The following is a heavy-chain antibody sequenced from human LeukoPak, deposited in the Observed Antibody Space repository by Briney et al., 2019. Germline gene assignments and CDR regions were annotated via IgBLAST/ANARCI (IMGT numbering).Heavy chain of an antibody. J-gene: IGHJ5*02. CDR2: IRSDGSNK. CDR1: GFSFSSYG. CDR3: AGRHIKIFGVVIRSRRHWFDP. V-gene: IGHV3-30*02. Sequence: GGSLRLSCAGSGFSFSSYGMHWVRQAPGKGLEWMAFIRSDGSNKYYADSVKGRFTISRDNSKNTLYLQMNSLRAEDTAVYYCAGRHIKIFGVVIRSRRHWFDPWGQGTLVTVSS. D-gene: IGHD3-3*01.